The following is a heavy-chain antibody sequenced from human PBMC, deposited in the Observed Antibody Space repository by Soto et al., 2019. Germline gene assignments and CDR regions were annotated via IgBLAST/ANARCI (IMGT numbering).Heavy chain of an antibody. CDR1: GFTFSNAW. Sequence: GGSLRLSCAASGFTFSNAWMSWVRQAPGKGLEWVGRIKSKTDGGTTDYAAPVKGRFTISRDDSKNTLYLQMNSLKTEDTALYSCPTDPADILTGYYHWGQGTLVTVSS. D-gene: IGHD3-9*01. CDR3: PTDPADILTGYYH. J-gene: IGHJ4*02. V-gene: IGHV3-15*01. CDR2: IKSKTDGGTT.